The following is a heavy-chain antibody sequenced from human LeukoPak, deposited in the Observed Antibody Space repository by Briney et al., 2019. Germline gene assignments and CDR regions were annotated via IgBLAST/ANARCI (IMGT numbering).Heavy chain of an antibody. CDR3: ARSREPPYDILTGYIV. D-gene: IGHD3-9*01. Sequence: EASVKVSCKASGGTFSSYAISWVRQAPGQGLEWMGGIIPIFGTANYAQKFQGRVTITADKSTSTAYMELSSLRSEDTAVYYCARSREPPYDILTGYIVWGQGTLVTVSS. CDR2: IIPIFGTA. CDR1: GGTFSSYA. J-gene: IGHJ4*02. V-gene: IGHV1-69*06.